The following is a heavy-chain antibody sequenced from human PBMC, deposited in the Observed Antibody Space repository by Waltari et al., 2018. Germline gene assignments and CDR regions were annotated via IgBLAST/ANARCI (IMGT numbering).Heavy chain of an antibody. V-gene: IGHV6-1*01. J-gene: IGHJ6*02. CDR1: ADSVSGNSAA. D-gene: IGHD3-9*01. Sequence: QVQLQQSGPGRVQPSPPLSLTCAISADSVSGNSAAWTWITQSPSTGLEWLGRTYYRSKWYNYYAVSVKSRIIINPDTSKNQFSLHLNSVTPEDTAVYYCARGGVSYYDILTGYFDDSYGMDVWGQGTTVTVSS. CDR3: ARGGVSYYDILTGYFDDSYGMDV. CDR2: TYYRSKWYN.